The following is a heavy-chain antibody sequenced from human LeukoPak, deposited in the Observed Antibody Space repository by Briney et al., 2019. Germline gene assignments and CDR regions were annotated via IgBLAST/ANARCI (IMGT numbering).Heavy chain of an antibody. J-gene: IGHJ5*02. CDR2: ISYDGNSK. Sequence: GGSLRLSCAVSGFTISSHGMHWVRQAPGKGLEWVAMISYDGNSKYYGDSVKGRFTISRDNSKNTLYLQMDSLRTEDTAVYYCAKDWGSSGWYNYFDPWGQGTLVTVSS. D-gene: IGHD6-19*01. CDR3: AKDWGSSGWYNYFDP. V-gene: IGHV3-30*18. CDR1: GFTISSHG.